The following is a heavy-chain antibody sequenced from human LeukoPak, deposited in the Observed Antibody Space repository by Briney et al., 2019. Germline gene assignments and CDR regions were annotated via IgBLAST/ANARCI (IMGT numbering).Heavy chain of an antibody. Sequence: SETLSLTCAVYGGSFSGYYWSWIRQPPGKGLEWIGEINHSGSTNYNPSLKSRVTISVDKSKNQFSLKLSSVTAADTAVYYCARVSFGSDNDYWGQGTLVTVSS. V-gene: IGHV4-34*01. CDR1: GGSFSGYY. D-gene: IGHD3-10*01. CDR2: INHSGST. CDR3: ARVSFGSDNDY. J-gene: IGHJ4*02.